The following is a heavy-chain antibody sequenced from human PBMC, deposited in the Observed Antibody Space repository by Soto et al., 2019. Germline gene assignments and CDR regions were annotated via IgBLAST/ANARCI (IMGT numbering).Heavy chain of an antibody. Sequence: SETLFLTCTVSGGSISSYYWSWIRQPPGKGLEWIGYIYYSGSTNYNPSLKSRVTISVDTSKNQFSLKLSSVTAADTAVYYCARASSPFGWEPTMGYAFDIWGQGTMVTVSS. CDR3: ARASSPFGWEPTMGYAFDI. J-gene: IGHJ3*02. D-gene: IGHD1-26*01. CDR2: IYYSGST. CDR1: GGSISSYY. V-gene: IGHV4-59*01.